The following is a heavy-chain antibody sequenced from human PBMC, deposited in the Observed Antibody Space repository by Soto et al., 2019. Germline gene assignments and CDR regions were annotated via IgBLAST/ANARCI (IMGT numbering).Heavy chain of an antibody. CDR1: GGSISSGGYY. CDR2: IYYSGST. J-gene: IGHJ5*02. Sequence: PSETLSLTCTVSGGSISSGGYYWSWIRQHPGKGLEWIGYIYYSGSTYYNPSLKSRVTISVDTSKNQFSLKLSSVTAADTAVYYCARSGITIFGVVIGDGNWFDPWGQGTLVTVSS. V-gene: IGHV4-31*03. D-gene: IGHD3-3*01. CDR3: ARSGITIFGVVIGDGNWFDP.